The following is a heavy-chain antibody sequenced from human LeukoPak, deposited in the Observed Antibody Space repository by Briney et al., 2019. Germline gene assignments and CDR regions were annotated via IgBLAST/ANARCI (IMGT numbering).Heavy chain of an antibody. V-gene: IGHV4-34*01. D-gene: IGHD5-12*01. Sequence: KPSETLSLTCAVYGGSFSGYYWSWIRQPPGKGLEWIGEINHSGSTNYNPSLKSRVTISVDTSKNQFSLKLNSATAADTAVYYCARMGGYSGYATHWGQGTLVTVSS. J-gene: IGHJ4*02. CDR1: GGSFSGYY. CDR2: INHSGST. CDR3: ARMGGYSGYATH.